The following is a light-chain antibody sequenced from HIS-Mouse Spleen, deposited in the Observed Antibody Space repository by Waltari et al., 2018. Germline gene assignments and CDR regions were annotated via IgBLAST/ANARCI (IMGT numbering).Light chain of an antibody. CDR1: SSNIGNNA. CDR3: AAWDDRLNGVV. CDR2: YDD. Sequence: QSVLTQPPSVSEAPRQRVTISCSGSSSNIGNNAVHWYQQLPGKAPKLLIYYDDLRPSGVSDRFSGSKSGTSASLAIRGLQSEDEADYYCAAWDDRLNGVVFGGGTKLTVL. J-gene: IGLJ2*01. V-gene: IGLV1-36*01.